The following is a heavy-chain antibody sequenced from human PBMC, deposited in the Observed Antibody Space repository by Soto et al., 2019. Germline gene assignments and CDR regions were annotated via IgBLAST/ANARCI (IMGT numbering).Heavy chain of an antibody. J-gene: IGHJ6*02. CDR3: YTEGDYYYDYGMDV. Sequence: GGSLRLSCAASGFTFSNAWMNWVRQAPGKGLEWVGRIKSKTDGGTTDYAAPVKGRFTISRDDSKNTLYLQMNSLKTEDTAVYYCYTEGDYYYDYGMDVWGQGTTVTVSS. V-gene: IGHV3-15*07. D-gene: IGHD3-16*01. CDR1: GFTFSNAW. CDR2: IKSKTDGGTT.